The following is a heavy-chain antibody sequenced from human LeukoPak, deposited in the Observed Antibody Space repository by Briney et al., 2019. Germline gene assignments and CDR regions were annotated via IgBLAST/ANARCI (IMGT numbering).Heavy chain of an antibody. V-gene: IGHV3-53*01. CDR1: GFTVSGTF. J-gene: IGHJ4*02. CDR3: ARSDYTSGWYFYY. CDR2: IYSDDSR. D-gene: IGHD6-19*01. Sequence: GGSLRLSCAASGFTVSGTFMSWVRQAPGKGLEWVSIIYSDDSRYSADSVKGRFTISRDNSKNTRYLQMNSLRAEDTAVYYCARSDYTSGWYFYYWGQGTLVTVSS.